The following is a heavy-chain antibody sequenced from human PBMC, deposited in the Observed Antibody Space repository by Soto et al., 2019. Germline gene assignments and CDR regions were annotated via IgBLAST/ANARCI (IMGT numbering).Heavy chain of an antibody. Sequence: ASVKVSCKASGYTFTSYAMHWVRQAPGQRLEWMGWINAGNGNTKYSQKFQGRVTITRDTSASTAYMELSSLRSEDTAVYYCARGGWSLKPDNTWDYGMDVWGQGTTVTSP. V-gene: IGHV1-3*01. J-gene: IGHJ6*02. D-gene: IGHD1-26*01. CDR1: GYTFTSYA. CDR2: INAGNGNT. CDR3: ARGGWSLKPDNTWDYGMDV.